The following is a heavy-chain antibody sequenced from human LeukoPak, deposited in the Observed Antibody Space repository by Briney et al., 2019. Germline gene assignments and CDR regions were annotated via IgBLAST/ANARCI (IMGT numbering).Heavy chain of an antibody. D-gene: IGHD6-19*01. V-gene: IGHV3-23*01. CDR1: GCTFRSFA. CDR2: ISVSVDST. J-gene: IGHJ4*02. Sequence: GGSLRLSCAASGCTFRSFAVSCGRQAPGQGLECVSAISVSVDSTYYADSVQGRCTISRDNSKNTLYVEMNSLRADDTAVYYCAKGDSSGWYDSPFDYWGQGTLVTASS. CDR3: AKGDSSGWYDSPFDY.